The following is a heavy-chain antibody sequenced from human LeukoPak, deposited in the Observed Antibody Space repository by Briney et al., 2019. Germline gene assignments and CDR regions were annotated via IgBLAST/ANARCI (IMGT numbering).Heavy chain of an antibody. J-gene: IGHJ6*02. CDR3: ARTYSSGSANYYYYYGMDV. D-gene: IGHD6-19*01. Sequence: SVKVSCKASGGTFSSYTISWVRQAPGQGVEWMGRIILILGIANYAQKFQGRVTITADKSTSTAYMELSSLRSEDTAVYYCARTYSSGSANYYYYYGMDVWGQGTTVTVSS. CDR1: GGTFSSYT. V-gene: IGHV1-69*02. CDR2: IILILGIA.